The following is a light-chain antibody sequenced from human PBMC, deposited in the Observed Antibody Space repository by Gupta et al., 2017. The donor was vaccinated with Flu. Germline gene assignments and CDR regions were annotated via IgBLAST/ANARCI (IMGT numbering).Light chain of an antibody. CDR3: QQRSNWPWT. V-gene: IGKV3-11*01. J-gene: IGKJ1*01. CDR2: NAS. CDR1: QSVSSY. Sequence: EIVLTQSPATLSLSPGERATLSCRASQSVSSYLAWYQQKPGQAPRLLIYNASNSATGIPARFSGSGCETAFTLTISGLEPEDFAFYYCQQRSNWPWTFGQGTQVEIK.